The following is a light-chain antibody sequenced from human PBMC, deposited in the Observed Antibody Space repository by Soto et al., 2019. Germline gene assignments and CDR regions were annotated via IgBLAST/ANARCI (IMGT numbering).Light chain of an antibody. CDR2: GAS. J-gene: IGKJ5*01. CDR3: QQLNSSPIT. V-gene: IGKV3-20*01. CDR1: QSISRY. Sequence: IVLTQFPGTLSLSPGERTTLSCRASQSISRYLAWYQQKPGQGPRLLIYGASSRATGTPDRLSGSGYGTDLTITINRLENEDFDTYLCQQLNSSPITFGHGTRLEIK.